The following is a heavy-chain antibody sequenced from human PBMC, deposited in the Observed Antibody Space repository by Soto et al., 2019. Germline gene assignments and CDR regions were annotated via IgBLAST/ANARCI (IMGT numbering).Heavy chain of an antibody. CDR2: IIPILGIA. D-gene: IGHD5-12*01. V-gene: IGHV1-69*02. Sequence: QVQLVQSGAEVKKPGSSVKVSCKASGGTFSSYTISWVRQAPGQALEWMGRIIPILGIANSAQKFQGIVTSTADTSASTAYMELSSLRSEDMAVYYCATGQLTGGYRGYDDYWGQVTLVTVSS. J-gene: IGHJ4*02. CDR3: ATGQLTGGYRGYDDY. CDR1: GGTFSSYT.